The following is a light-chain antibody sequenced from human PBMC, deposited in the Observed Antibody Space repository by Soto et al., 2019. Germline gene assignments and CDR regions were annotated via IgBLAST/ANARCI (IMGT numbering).Light chain of an antibody. J-gene: IGKJ2*01. Sequence: EIVMTQSPATLSLSPGERAALSCRASQSINSELAWYQQKPGQPPRLLIYGASTRATGVPARFTGSESGSECTLTISGLQCEDFAVYDCQQGHNWPLTFGQGTRLEI. CDR2: GAS. CDR3: QQGHNWPLT. CDR1: QSINSE. V-gene: IGKV3-15*01.